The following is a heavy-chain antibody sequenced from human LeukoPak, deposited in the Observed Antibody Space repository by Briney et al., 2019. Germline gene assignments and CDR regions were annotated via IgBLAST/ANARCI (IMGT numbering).Heavy chain of an antibody. D-gene: IGHD3-3*01. CDR3: ARSGYLSDCPDY. CDR2: ISYDGSNK. CDR1: GFTFSSYA. V-gene: IGHV3-30-3*01. Sequence: GRSLRLSCAASGFTFSSYAMQWVGQAPGKGREGVAVISYDGSNKYYADSVKGRFTISTDNSKNTLYLQINSLRAEDTAVYYCARSGYLSDCPDYWGQGTLVTVSS. J-gene: IGHJ4*02.